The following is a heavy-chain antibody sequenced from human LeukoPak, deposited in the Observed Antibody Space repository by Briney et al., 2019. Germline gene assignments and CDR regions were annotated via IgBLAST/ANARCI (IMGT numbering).Heavy chain of an antibody. CDR2: INHSGST. CDR1: GGSFSGYY. D-gene: IGHD5-24*01. CDR3: ATVAGMAVNWFDP. V-gene: IGHV4-34*01. Sequence: SETLSLTCAVYGGSFSGYYWSWIRQPPGKGLEWIGEINHSGSTNYNPSLKSRVTISVDTSKNQFSLKLSSVTAADTAVYYCATVAGMAVNWFDPWGQGTLVTVSS. J-gene: IGHJ5*02.